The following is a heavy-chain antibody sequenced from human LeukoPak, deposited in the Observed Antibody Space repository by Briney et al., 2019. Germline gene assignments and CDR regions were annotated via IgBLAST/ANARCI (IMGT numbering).Heavy chain of an antibody. CDR2: ISAYNGNT. V-gene: IGHV1-18*01. CDR1: GYTFTSYG. CDR3: ARDPSVAGTSGCFDY. Sequence: ASVKVSCKASGYTFTSYGISWVRQAPGHGIEWMGWISAYNGNTNYAQKLQGRVTMTTDTSTSTAYMELRSLRSDDTAVYYCARDPSVAGTSGCFDYWGQGTLVTVSS. J-gene: IGHJ4*02. D-gene: IGHD6-19*01.